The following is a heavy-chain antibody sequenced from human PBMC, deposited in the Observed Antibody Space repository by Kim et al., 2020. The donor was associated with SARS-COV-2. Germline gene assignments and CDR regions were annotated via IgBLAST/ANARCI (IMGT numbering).Heavy chain of an antibody. J-gene: IGHJ3*02. V-gene: IGHV3-53*01. CDR3: ARGFGGGGGIAHTFDI. Sequence: GGSLRLSCAASGFTVSSNYMSWVRQAPGKGLEWVSVIYSGGSTYYADSVKGRFTISRDNSKNTLYLQMNSLRAEDTAVYYCARGFGGGGGIAHTFDIWGQGTMVTVSS. D-gene: IGHD2-15*01. CDR1: GFTVSSNY. CDR2: IYSGGST.